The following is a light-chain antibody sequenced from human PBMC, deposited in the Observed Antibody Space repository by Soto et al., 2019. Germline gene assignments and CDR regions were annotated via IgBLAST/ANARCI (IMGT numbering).Light chain of an antibody. CDR1: QSISVW. Sequence: DIQMTQSPSTLSASVGDRVTITCGASQSISVWLAWYQQKPGKAPKLLMYKASSLESGVPSRFRGSGSGTEFTLTISSLQPDDFATYYCQQFNSAPPAFGHGTKVDIK. CDR3: QQFNSAPPA. J-gene: IGKJ1*01. CDR2: KAS. V-gene: IGKV1-5*03.